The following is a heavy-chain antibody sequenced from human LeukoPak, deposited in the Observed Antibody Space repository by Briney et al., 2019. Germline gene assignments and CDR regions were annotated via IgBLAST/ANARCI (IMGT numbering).Heavy chain of an antibody. D-gene: IGHD1-20*01. CDR2: IYPGDSDT. CDR3: ARLLPYSSNWNVNDAFDI. J-gene: IGHJ3*02. CDR1: GYSFTSYW. V-gene: IGHV5-51*01. Sequence: GESLKISCKGSGYSFTSYWIGWVRQMPGKGLEWMGIIYPGDSDTRYSPSSQGQVTISADESITTAYLQWSSLKASDTAMYYCARLLPYSSNWNVNDAFDIWGQGTMVTVSS.